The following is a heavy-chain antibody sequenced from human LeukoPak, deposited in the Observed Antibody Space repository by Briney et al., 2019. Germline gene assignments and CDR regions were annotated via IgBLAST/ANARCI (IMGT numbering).Heavy chain of an antibody. Sequence: RSLRLSCAASGFAFNTYAMHWVRQAPGQGLEWVALIWHDGSHKFYSNSVRGQFTISRDNAKNTVSLQMNNLRPEDTAVYYCARELFGSGSYPDFWGQGTLVTVSS. J-gene: IGHJ4*02. CDR2: IWHDGSHK. CDR1: GFAFNTYA. D-gene: IGHD3-10*01. V-gene: IGHV3-33*01. CDR3: ARELFGSGSYPDF.